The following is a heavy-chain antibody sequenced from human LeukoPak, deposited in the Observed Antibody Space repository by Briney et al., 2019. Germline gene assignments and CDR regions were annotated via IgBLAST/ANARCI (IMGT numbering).Heavy chain of an antibody. CDR2: IYYSGST. Sequence: PSETLSLTCTVSGGSISSADYSWRWIRQPPGKGLEWIGYIYYSGSTYYNPSLKSRVTISVDTSKNQFSLKLSSVTAADTAVYYCARGLGSGSYYNGDAFDIWGQGTMVAVSS. CDR1: GGSISSADYS. D-gene: IGHD3-10*01. V-gene: IGHV4-31*03. CDR3: ARGLGSGSYYNGDAFDI. J-gene: IGHJ3*02.